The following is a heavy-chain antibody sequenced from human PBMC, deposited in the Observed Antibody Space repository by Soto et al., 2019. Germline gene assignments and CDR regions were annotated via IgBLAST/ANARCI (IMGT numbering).Heavy chain of an antibody. CDR3: ARRATAAVNFDF. V-gene: IGHV4-31*03. D-gene: IGHD6-13*01. J-gene: IGHJ4*02. CDR2: IYYSGST. CDR1: GGSISSGGYY. Sequence: SETLSLTCTVSGGSISSGGYYWSWIRQHPGKGLEWIGYIYYSGSTYYNPSLKSRVTISVDTSKNQFSLKLSSVTAADTAVYYCARRATAAVNFDFWGQGALVTVSS.